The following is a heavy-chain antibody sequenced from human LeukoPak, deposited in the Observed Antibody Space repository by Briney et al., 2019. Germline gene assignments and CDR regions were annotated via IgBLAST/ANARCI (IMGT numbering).Heavy chain of an antibody. CDR3: ARWTTLTTKALDY. J-gene: IGHJ4*02. D-gene: IGHD4-17*01. CDR1: GFTFSSYA. CDR2: ISYDGSNK. Sequence: GGSLRLSCAASGFTFSSYAMHWVRQAPGKGLEWVTVISYDGSNKYYADSVKGRFTISRDNAKNSLFLQMSSLRAEDTAVYYCARWTTLTTKALDYWGQGTLVTVS. V-gene: IGHV3-30-3*01.